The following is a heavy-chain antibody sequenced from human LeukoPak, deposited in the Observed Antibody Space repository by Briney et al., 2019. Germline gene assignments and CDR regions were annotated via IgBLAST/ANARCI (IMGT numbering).Heavy chain of an antibody. Sequence: SETLSLTCTVSGGSFSDLSYYWGWIRQPPGKDLEWIGGIHYSGSTSYKASLKSRVTISVDTSKNQFSLDLSSVTAADTAVYYCAACPWGRGSCFFDYWGQGTLVTVSS. CDR2: IHYSGST. CDR3: AACPWGRGSCFFDY. J-gene: IGHJ4*02. V-gene: IGHV4-39*01. CDR1: GGSFSDLSYY. D-gene: IGHD2-15*01.